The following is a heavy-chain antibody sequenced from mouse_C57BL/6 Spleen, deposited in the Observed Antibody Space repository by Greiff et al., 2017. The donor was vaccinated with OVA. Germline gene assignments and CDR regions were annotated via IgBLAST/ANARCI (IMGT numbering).Heavy chain of an antibody. Sequence: EVQVVESGGGLVQPGGSLKLSCAASGFTFSDYYMYWVRQTPEKRLEWVAYISNGGGSTYYPDTVKGRFTISRDNAKNTLYLQMSRLKSEDTAMYYCARELQGFDYWGQGTTLTVSS. CDR3: ARELQGFDY. CDR1: GFTFSDYY. CDR2: ISNGGGST. J-gene: IGHJ2*01. V-gene: IGHV5-12*01.